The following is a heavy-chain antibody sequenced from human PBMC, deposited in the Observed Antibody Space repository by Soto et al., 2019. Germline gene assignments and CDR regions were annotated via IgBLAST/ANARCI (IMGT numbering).Heavy chain of an antibody. V-gene: IGHV4-34*01. J-gene: IGHJ5*02. CDR3: ARGRRVGAVIIKWFDP. CDR1: GGSFSGYY. CDR2: INHSGST. Sequence: PSETLSLTCAVYGGSFSGYYWSWIRQPPGKGLEWIWEINHSGSTNYNPSLKSRVTISVDTSKNQFSLKLSSVTAADTAVYYCARGRRVGAVIIKWFDPWGQGTLVTVSS. D-gene: IGHD1-26*01.